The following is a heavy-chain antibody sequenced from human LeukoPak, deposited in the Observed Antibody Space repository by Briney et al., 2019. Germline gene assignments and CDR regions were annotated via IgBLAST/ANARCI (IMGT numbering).Heavy chain of an antibody. V-gene: IGHV3-7*01. J-gene: IGHJ1*01. CDR2: IKQDGSEK. CDR1: GFTFSTYW. Sequence: QPGGSLRLSCAASGFTFSTYWVSWVRQAPGKGLEWVANIKQDGSEKYYVDSVKGRSTISRDNSKNTLYLQMNSLRAEDTAVYYCARDSLLYLGYFQHWGQGTLVTVSS. CDR3: ARDSLLYLGYFQH. D-gene: IGHD3-10*01.